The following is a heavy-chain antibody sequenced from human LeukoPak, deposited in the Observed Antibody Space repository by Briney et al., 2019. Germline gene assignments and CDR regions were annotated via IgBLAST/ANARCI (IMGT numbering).Heavy chain of an antibody. CDR1: GGTFSSYA. D-gene: IGHD2-2*01. CDR2: ISADNGNT. V-gene: IGHV1-18*01. J-gene: IGHJ4*02. CDR3: ARYCRSTSCYHPFSY. Sequence: ASVKVSCKASGGTFSSYAISWVRQAPGQGLEWMGWISADNGNTNYAQKLQGRVTMTTDTSTSTAYMELRSLRSDDTAVYYCARYCRSTSCYHPFSYWGQGTLVTVSS.